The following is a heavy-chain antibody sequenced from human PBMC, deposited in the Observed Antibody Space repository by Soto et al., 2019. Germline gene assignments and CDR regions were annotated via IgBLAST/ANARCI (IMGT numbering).Heavy chain of an antibody. V-gene: IGHV4-30-4*08. J-gene: IGHJ4*02. CDR3: ARAPRIVVITTGFDY. D-gene: IGHD3-22*01. CDR2: INYSGST. Sequence: SETLSLTCTVSGGSISSGGYYWSWIRQPPGKGLEWIGYINYSGSTYYNPSLKSRVTISVDTSKNQFSLKLSSVTAADTAVYYCARAPRIVVITTGFDYWGQGTLVTV. CDR1: GGSISSGGYY.